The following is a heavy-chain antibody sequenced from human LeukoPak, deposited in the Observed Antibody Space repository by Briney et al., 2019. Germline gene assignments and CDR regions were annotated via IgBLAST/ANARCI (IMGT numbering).Heavy chain of an antibody. Sequence: SETLSLTCGVSGGSLSFYYWSWIRQSPGKGLEWIAEISQNGDSNYNMSLKSRVTISLDKSKNQVSLKLNSVTAADTAVYYCARTKEMASISYFDYWGQGTLVTVSS. D-gene: IGHD5-24*01. CDR1: GGSLSFYY. V-gene: IGHV4-34*01. CDR3: ARTKEMASISYFDY. J-gene: IGHJ4*02. CDR2: ISQNGDS.